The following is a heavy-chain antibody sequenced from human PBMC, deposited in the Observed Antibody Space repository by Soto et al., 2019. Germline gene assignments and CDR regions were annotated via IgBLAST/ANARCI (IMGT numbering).Heavy chain of an antibody. V-gene: IGHV1-46*01. CDR1: GYTFTSYY. J-gene: IGHJ5*02. CDR2: INPSGGST. CDR3: ARGDSRYDFWSGYPGFDP. D-gene: IGHD3-3*01. Sequence: ASVKVSCKASGYTFTSYYMHWVRQAPGQGLEWMGIINPSGGSTSYAQKFQGRVTMTRDTPTSTVYMELSSLRSEDTAVYYCARGDSRYDFWSGYPGFDPWGQGTLVTVSS.